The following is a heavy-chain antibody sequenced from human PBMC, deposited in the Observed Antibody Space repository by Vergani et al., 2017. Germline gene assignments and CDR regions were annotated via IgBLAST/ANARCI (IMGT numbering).Heavy chain of an antibody. CDR2: IYYSGST. V-gene: IGHV4-59*01. D-gene: IGHD2-2*01. Sequence: QVQLQESGPGLVKPSETLSLTCTVSGGSISSYYWSWIRQPPGKGLEWIGYIYYSGSTNYNPSLKSRVTISVDTSKNQFSLKLSSVTAADTAVYYCARRYWSSTSCRFDYWGQGTLVTVSS. CDR1: GGSISSYY. CDR3: ARRYWSSTSCRFDY. J-gene: IGHJ4*02.